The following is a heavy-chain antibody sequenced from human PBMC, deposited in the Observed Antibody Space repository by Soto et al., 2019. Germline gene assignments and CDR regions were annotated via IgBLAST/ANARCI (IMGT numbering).Heavy chain of an antibody. CDR3: ARDPLHYDILTGYSPNYFDF. J-gene: IGHJ4*02. CDR1: GFTFSDYG. CDR2: IWYDGSNK. Sequence: QVQLVESGGGVVQPGRSLRLSCAASGFTFSDYGKHWVRQAPGKGLEWVAVIWYDGSNKYYADSVKGRFTISRDNSKNTLYLQMNSLRAEDTAVYYCARDPLHYDILTGYSPNYFDFWGQGTLVTVSS. V-gene: IGHV3-33*01. D-gene: IGHD3-9*01.